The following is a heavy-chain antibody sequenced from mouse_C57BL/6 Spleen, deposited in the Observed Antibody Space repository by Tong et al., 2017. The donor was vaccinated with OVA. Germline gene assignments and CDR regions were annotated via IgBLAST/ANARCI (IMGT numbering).Heavy chain of an antibody. J-gene: IGHJ2*01. D-gene: IGHD3-1*01. V-gene: IGHV1-20*01. CDR1: GYSFTGYF. CDR2: INPYNGDT. CDR3: ARGAKPLYFDY. Sequence: EVQLQESGPELVKPGDSVKISCKASGYSFTGYFMNWVMQSHGKSLEWIGRINPYNGDTFYNQKFKGKATLTVDKSSSTAHMELRSLTSEDSAVYYCARGAKPLYFDYWGQGTTLTVSS.